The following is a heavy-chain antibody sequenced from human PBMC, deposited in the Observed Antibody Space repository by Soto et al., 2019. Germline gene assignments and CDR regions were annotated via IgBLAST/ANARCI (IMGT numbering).Heavy chain of an antibody. D-gene: IGHD2-21*01. Sequence: SETLSLTSTVSGGSISSGDYYWSWIRQPPGKGLEWIGYIYYSGSTYYNPSLKSRVTISVDTSKNQFSLKLSSVTAADTAVYYCAIESLQAGPIHYWGQGILVTVSS. CDR3: AIESLQAGPIHY. CDR1: GGSISSGDYY. J-gene: IGHJ4*02. CDR2: IYYSGST. V-gene: IGHV4-30-4*01.